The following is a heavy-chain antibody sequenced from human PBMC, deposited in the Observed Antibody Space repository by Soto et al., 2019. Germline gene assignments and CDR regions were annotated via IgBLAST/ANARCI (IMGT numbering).Heavy chain of an antibody. D-gene: IGHD3-10*02. V-gene: IGHV1-69*18. CDR2: IIPTFGRT. CDR3: ARDPLSSFAMAV. CDR1: GYTFSSYA. J-gene: IGHJ6*02. Sequence: QVQLVQSGAEVKKPGSSVKVSCKDSGYTFSSYAISWVRQAPGEGLEWMGKIIPTFGRTNYAQKFQGRLTISADDSTSTAYMELSSLVSEDTAVYYCARDPLSSFAMAVWGQGATVTFSS.